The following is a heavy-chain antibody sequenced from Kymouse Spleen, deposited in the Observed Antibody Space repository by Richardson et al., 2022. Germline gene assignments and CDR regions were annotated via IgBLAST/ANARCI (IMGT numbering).Heavy chain of an antibody. J-gene: IGHJ6*02. V-gene: IGHV3-15*01. D-gene: IGHD3-16*02. CDR2: IKSKTDGGTT. CDR1: GFTFSNAW. CDR3: TTLDYGYYYYGMDV. Sequence: EVQLVESGGGLVKPGGSLRLSCAASGFTFSNAWMSWVRQAPGKGLEWVGRIKSKTDGGTTDYAAPVKGRFTISRDDSKNTLYLQMNSLKTEDTAVYYCTTLDYGYYYYGMDVWGQGTTVTVSS.